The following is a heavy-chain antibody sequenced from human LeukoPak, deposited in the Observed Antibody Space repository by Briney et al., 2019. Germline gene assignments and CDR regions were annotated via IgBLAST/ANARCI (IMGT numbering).Heavy chain of an antibody. D-gene: IGHD3-16*01. J-gene: IGHJ4*02. CDR2: VFYSGST. CDR3: ARSPKYYDYVWGRSPYYFDF. CDR1: GGSISNNNYY. V-gene: IGHV4-39*07. Sequence: PSETLSLTCSVSGGSISNNNYYWGWIRQPPGKGLEWIGNVFYSGSTYHNPSLNSRVTISADTSKNQFSLKLSIVTAADTAVYYCARSPKYYDYVWGRSPYYFDFWGQGTLVSVSS.